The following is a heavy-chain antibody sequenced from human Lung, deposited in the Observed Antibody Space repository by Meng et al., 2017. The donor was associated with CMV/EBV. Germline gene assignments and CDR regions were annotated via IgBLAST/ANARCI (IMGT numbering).Heavy chain of an antibody. D-gene: IGHD5-12*01. CDR1: GFTFSGFW. CDR2: IKDDGGEQ. J-gene: IGHJ4*02. V-gene: IGHV3-7*01. CDR3: AREEWLHPILDY. Sequence: CGGFGFTFSGFWMSWVRQGPGKGLEWVANIKDDGGEQYYADSVKGRFTVSRDNARNSLFLQMSSLRVEDTAVYYCAREEWLHPILDYWGQGSLVTVSS.